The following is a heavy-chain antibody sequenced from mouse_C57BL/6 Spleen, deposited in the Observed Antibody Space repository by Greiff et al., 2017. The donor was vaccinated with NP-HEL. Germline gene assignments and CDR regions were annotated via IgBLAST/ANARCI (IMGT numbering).Heavy chain of an antibody. CDR3: ARRIYYGNYEGYYYAMDY. CDR2: IYPGSGST. D-gene: IGHD2-1*01. V-gene: IGHV1-55*01. J-gene: IGHJ4*01. Sequence: VQLQQPGAELVKPGASVKMSCKASGYTFTSYWITWVKQRPGQGLEWIGDIYPGSGSTNYNEKFKSKATLTVDTSSSTAYMQLSSLTSEDSAVYHCARRIYYGNYEGYYYAMDYWGQGTSVTVSS. CDR1: GYTFTSYW.